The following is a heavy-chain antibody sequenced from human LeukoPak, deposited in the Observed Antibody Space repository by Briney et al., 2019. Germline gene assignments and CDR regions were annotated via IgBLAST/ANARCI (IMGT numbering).Heavy chain of an antibody. CDR3: AAVIDY. CDR1: GFTFSSYE. J-gene: IGHJ4*02. V-gene: IGHV3-48*03. CDR2: ISNSGSTK. Sequence: AGGSLRLSCAASGFTFSSYEMNWIRLAPGKGLEWISYISNSGSTKYYADSVKGRFTISRDNAKNSLYLQMNSLRAEDTAVYYCAAVIDYWGQGTLVTVSS.